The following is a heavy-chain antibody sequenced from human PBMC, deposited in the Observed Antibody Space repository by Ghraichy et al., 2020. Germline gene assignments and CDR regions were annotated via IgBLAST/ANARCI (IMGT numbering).Heavy chain of an antibody. D-gene: IGHD5-18*01. V-gene: IGHV3-48*02. CDR3: ARGYSYGLGYFDY. CDR1: GFTFSSYS. Sequence: GGSLRLSCAASGFTFSSYSMNWVRQAPGKGLEWVSCISSSSSTIYYADSVKGRFTISRDNAKNSLYLQMNSLRDEDTAVYYCARGYSYGLGYFDYWGQGTLVTVSS. J-gene: IGHJ4*02. CDR2: ISSSSSTI.